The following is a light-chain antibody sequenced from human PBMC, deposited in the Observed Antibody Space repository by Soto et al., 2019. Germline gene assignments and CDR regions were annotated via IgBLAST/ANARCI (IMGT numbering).Light chain of an antibody. J-gene: IGKJ1*01. CDR2: GAY. Sequence: EIVMTQSPVTLSVSPGERATLSCRASQSVSSSVGWYQQKPGQAPRLLIYGAYTRATGIPARFSGSGSGTEFTLTISSVQSGDFAVYHCQQYKDWPTTFGQGTKVEIK. CDR1: QSVSSS. V-gene: IGKV3-15*01. CDR3: QQYKDWPTT.